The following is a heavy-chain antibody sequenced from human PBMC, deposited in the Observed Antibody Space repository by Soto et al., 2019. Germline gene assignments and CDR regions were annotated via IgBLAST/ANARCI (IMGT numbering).Heavy chain of an antibody. V-gene: IGHV1-69*04. CDR3: ARDRRDEQNYDFWSGYRDPFDY. Sequence: ASVKVSCKASGGTFSSYTISWVRQAPGQGLEWMGRIIPILGIANYAQKFQGRVTITADKSTSTAYMELSSLRSEDTAVYYCARDRRDEQNYDFWSGYRDPFDYWGQGTLVTVSS. D-gene: IGHD3-3*01. J-gene: IGHJ4*02. CDR2: IIPILGIA. CDR1: GGTFSSYT.